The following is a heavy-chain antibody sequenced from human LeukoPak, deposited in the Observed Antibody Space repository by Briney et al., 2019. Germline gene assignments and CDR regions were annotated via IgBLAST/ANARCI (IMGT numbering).Heavy chain of an antibody. J-gene: IGHJ4*02. D-gene: IGHD6-19*01. CDR3: ARVRGQWLVPYYFDY. V-gene: IGHV4-59*01. CDR1: GGAISSYY. Sequence: SGTLSLTCTVSGGAISSYYWSWIRQPPGKGLGWSGYIYYSGSTNYNPSLKSRVTISVDTSKNQFSLTLSSVTAADTAVYYCARVRGQWLVPYYFDYWGQGTLVTVSS. CDR2: IYYSGST.